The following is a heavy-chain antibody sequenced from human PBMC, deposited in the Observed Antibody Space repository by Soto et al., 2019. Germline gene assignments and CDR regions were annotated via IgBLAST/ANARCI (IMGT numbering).Heavy chain of an antibody. CDR1: GFPFGNSA. CDR2: ISGSGVAT. V-gene: IGHV3-23*01. CDR3: AKDALTHDYGEPNYFDY. Sequence: GGSLRLSCAGSGFPFGNSAMSWVRQAPGGGLEWISSISGSGVATFYAVSVEGRFTISRDNAKNTLHLQMTGLRAEDTAVYFCAKDALTHDYGEPNYFDYWGQGTLVTVSS. J-gene: IGHJ4*02. D-gene: IGHD4-17*01.